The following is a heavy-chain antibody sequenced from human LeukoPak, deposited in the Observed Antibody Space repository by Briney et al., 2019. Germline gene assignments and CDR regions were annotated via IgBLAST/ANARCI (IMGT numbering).Heavy chain of an antibody. J-gene: IGHJ4*02. D-gene: IGHD6-13*01. Sequence: ASVKVSCKASGYTFTSYYMHWVRQAPGQGLEWMGIINPSGGSTGYAQKFQGRVTMTRDTSTSTVYMELSSLRSEDTAVYYCARLPPTAAAGIRAIDYWGQGTLVTVSS. CDR1: GYTFTSYY. CDR3: ARLPPTAAAGIRAIDY. CDR2: INPSGGST. V-gene: IGHV1-46*01.